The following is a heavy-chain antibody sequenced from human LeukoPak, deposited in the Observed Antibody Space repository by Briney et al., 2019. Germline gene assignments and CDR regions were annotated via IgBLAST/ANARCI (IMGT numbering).Heavy chain of an antibody. J-gene: IGHJ4*02. CDR3: ASSWAYFDS. V-gene: IGHV3-30*03. Sequence: GGSLRLSCAASGFTFSSYGMHWVRQAPGKGLEWVAVISYDGSNKYYADSVKGRFTISRDNSKNTLYLQMNSLRAEDTAVYYCASSWAYFDSWGRGTLVTVSS. CDR1: GFTFSSYG. CDR2: ISYDGSNK. D-gene: IGHD6-13*01.